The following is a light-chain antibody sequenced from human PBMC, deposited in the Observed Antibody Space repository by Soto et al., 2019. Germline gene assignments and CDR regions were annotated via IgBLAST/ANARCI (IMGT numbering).Light chain of an antibody. CDR2: GAS. Sequence: PGERVTLSCRASQSVSSSYLTWYQQKPGQAPRLLIYGASTRATSIPARFSGSGSGTDFTLTISSLQPDDFAVYYCQQDYNLPVNTFGQGTKLEIK. V-gene: IGKV3D-7*01. CDR3: QQDYNLPVNT. J-gene: IGKJ2*01. CDR1: QSVSSSY.